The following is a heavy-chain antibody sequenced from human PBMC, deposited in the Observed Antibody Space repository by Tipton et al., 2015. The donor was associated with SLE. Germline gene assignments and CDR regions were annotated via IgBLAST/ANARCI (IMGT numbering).Heavy chain of an antibody. CDR1: DGPIRISSYY. CDR2: IYHTGTT. V-gene: IGHV4-39*02. Sequence: TLSLTCTVSDGPIRISSYYWGWIRQPPGKGLEWIGNIYHTGTTYYIPSLKSRVTISIDTSKNNFSLKMTAVTAADTAVYYCARLSTDYADRSGYGYFDHWGQGTLVTVSS. D-gene: IGHD3-22*01. J-gene: IGHJ4*02. CDR3: ARLSTDYADRSGYGYFDH.